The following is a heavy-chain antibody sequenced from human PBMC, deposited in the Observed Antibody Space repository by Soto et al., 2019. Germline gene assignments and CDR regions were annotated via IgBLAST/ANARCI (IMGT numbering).Heavy chain of an antibody. CDR2: ISSSSSYI. Sequence: GGSLRLSCAASGFTFSSYSMNWVRQAPGKGLEWVSSISSSSSYIYYADSVKGRFTISRDNAKNSLYLQMNSLRAEDTAVYYCARDPSCSGGSCYFYYYYCMDVGGQGTTVTVSS. D-gene: IGHD2-15*01. CDR3: ARDPSCSGGSCYFYYYYCMDV. CDR1: GFTFSSYS. V-gene: IGHV3-21*01. J-gene: IGHJ6*02.